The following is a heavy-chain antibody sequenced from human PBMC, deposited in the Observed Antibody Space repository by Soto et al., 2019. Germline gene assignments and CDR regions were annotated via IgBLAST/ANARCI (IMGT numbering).Heavy chain of an antibody. Sequence: ASVKVSCKASGYTFTGYYMHWVRQAPGQGLEWMGWINPNSGGTNYAQKFQGWVTMTRDTSISTAYMELSRLRSDGTAVYYCARDQPTTAENNYYYYGMDVWGQGTTVTVSS. D-gene: IGHD1-26*01. J-gene: IGHJ6*02. CDR2: INPNSGGT. CDR3: ARDQPTTAENNYYYYGMDV. CDR1: GYTFTGYY. V-gene: IGHV1-2*04.